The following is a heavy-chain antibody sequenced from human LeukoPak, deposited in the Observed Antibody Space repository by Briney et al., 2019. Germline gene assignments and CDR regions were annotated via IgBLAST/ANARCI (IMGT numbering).Heavy chain of an antibody. V-gene: IGHV1-2*02. CDR3: AREVAAAGTFDP. CDR2: INPNSGGT. CDR1: GYTFTGYY. J-gene: IGHJ5*02. D-gene: IGHD6-13*01. Sequence: ASVKVSCKASGYTFTGYYMHWVRQAPGQGLEWMGWINPNSGGTNYAQKFQGRVTMTRDTSISTAYMELSRLRSDDTAVYYCAREVAAAGTFDPWGQGTLVTVSS.